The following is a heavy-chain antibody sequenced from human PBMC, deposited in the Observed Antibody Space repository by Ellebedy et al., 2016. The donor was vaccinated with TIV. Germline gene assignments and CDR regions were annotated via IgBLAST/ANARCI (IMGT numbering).Heavy chain of an antibody. CDR2: IYYSGST. V-gene: IGHV4-59*01. CDR1: GGSISSYY. D-gene: IGHD6-13*01. J-gene: IGHJ4*02. CDR3: ARSYSSSWYPASFDY. Sequence: SETLSLTCTVSGGSISSYYWSWIRQPPGKGLEWIGYIYYSGSTNYNPSLKSRVTISVDTSKNQFSLKLSSVTAADTAVYYCARSYSSSWYPASFDYWGQGTLVTVSS.